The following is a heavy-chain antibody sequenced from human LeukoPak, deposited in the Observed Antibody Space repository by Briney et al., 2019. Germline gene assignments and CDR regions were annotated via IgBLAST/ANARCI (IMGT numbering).Heavy chain of an antibody. CDR1: GLTFSSYA. J-gene: IGHJ4*02. V-gene: IGHV3-23*01. D-gene: IGHD3-22*01. Sequence: GGSLRLSCAASGLTFSSYAMSWVRQAPGEGLEWVSAISGSGRSTYYADSVKGRFTISRDNSKNTLYLQMNSLRAEDTAVYYCARVERPWGYYYDSSGPFSPFDYWGQGTLVTVSS. CDR3: ARVERPWGYYYDSSGPFSPFDY. CDR2: ISGSGRST.